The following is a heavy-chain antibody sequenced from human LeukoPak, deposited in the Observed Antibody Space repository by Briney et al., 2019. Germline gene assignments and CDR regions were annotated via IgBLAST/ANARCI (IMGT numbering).Heavy chain of an antibody. V-gene: IGHV3-23*01. D-gene: IGHD3-22*01. J-gene: IGHJ4*02. CDR2: ISGSGGST. Sequence: GGSLRLSCAASGFTFSSYAMSWVRQAPGKGLEWVSGISGSGGSTYCADSVKGRFTISRDNSKNTLYLQMSSLRAEDTAVYYCAGDVFYYDTSGYYPSSDYWGQGTLVTVSS. CDR1: GFTFSSYA. CDR3: AGDVFYYDTSGYYPSSDY.